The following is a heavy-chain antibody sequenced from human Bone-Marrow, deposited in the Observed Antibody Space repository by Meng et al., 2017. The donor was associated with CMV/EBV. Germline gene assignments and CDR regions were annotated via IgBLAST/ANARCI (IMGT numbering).Heavy chain of an antibody. J-gene: IGHJ4*02. CDR2: ISWNSGSI. Sequence: GGSLRLSCAASGFTFDDYAMHWVRQAPGKGLEWVSGISWNSGSIGHADSVKGRFTISRDNAKNSLYLQMNSLRAEDTALYYCAKDSNGIAVPGTLHYFDYWGRGTLVTVSS. D-gene: IGHD6-13*01. CDR1: GFTFDDYA. V-gene: IGHV3-9*01. CDR3: AKDSNGIAVPGTLHYFDY.